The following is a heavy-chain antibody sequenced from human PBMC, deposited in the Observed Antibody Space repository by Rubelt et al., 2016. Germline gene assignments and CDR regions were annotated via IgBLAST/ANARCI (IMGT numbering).Heavy chain of an antibody. D-gene: IGHD3-3*01. Sequence: GKGLEWIGYIYYSGSTNYNPSLKGRVTISVDTSKNQFSLKLSSVTPADTAVYYCARSDITIFEVVKNWGQGTLVTVSS. V-gene: IGHV4-59*01. CDR2: IYYSGST. J-gene: IGHJ4*02. CDR3: ARSDITIFEVVKN.